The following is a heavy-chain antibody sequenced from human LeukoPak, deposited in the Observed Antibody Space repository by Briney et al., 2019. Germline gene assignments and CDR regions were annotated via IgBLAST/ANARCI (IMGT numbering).Heavy chain of an antibody. V-gene: IGHV1-18*01. Sequence: ASVKVSCKASGYTFTSYGISWVRQAPGQGLEWMGWISAYNGNTNYAQRLQGRVTMTTDTSTSTAYMELRSLRSDDTAVYYCALLRYFDWPDGYWGQGTLVTVSS. J-gene: IGHJ4*02. D-gene: IGHD3-9*01. CDR2: ISAYNGNT. CDR1: GYTFTSYG. CDR3: ALLRYFDWPDGY.